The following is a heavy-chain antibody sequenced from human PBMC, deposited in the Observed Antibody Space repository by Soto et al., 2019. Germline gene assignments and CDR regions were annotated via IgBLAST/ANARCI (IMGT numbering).Heavy chain of an antibody. V-gene: IGHV3-23*01. CDR3: AKDPDSSGSLPGNYFDY. J-gene: IGHJ4*02. D-gene: IGHD6-19*01. Sequence: PWGSLRLSCAASGFTFISYAIIFFRQSPGKWLEWVSAISGSGGSTYYADSVKGRFTISRDNSKNTLYLQMNSLRAEDTAVYYCAKDPDSSGSLPGNYFDYWGQGTLVTVSS. CDR2: ISGSGGST. CDR1: GFTFISYA.